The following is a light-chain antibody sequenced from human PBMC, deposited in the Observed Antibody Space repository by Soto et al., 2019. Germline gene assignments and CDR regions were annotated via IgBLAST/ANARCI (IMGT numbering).Light chain of an antibody. J-gene: IGLJ1*01. Sequence: QSALTQPASVSGSPGQSITISCTGTSSDVGGYNYVSWYQQHPGKAPKLMIYEVSNRPSGVSWRFSGSKSGDTASLTIAGLQAEDEADYYCSSYTSTSTYVFGTGTKVTVL. CDR1: SSDVGGYNY. CDR3: SSYTSTSTYV. CDR2: EVS. V-gene: IGLV2-14*01.